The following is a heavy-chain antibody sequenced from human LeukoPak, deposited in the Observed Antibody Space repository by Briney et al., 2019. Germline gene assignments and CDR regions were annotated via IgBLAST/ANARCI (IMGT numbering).Heavy chain of an antibody. CDR2: ISYDGSNK. Sequence: PGRSLRLSCAASGFTFSSYAMHWVRQAPGKGLEWVAVISYDGSNKYYADSVKGRFTISRDNSKNTLYLQMNSLRAEDTAVYCCAREIGERRYYDILTGSVDYWGQGTLVTVSS. D-gene: IGHD3-9*01. CDR1: GFTFSSYA. J-gene: IGHJ4*02. CDR3: AREIGERRYYDILTGSVDY. V-gene: IGHV3-30-3*01.